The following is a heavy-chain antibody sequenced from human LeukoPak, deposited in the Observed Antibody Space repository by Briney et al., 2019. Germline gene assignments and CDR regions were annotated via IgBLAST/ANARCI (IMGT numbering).Heavy chain of an antibody. CDR2: IIPILGIA. V-gene: IGHV1-69*02. J-gene: IGHJ4*02. CDR1: GGTFSSYT. Sequence: SVKVSCKASGGTFSSYTISWVRQAPGQGLEWMGRIIPILGIANYAQKFQGRVTITADKSTSTAYMELRSLRSDDTAVYYCARMVTIFGVVPGDYWGQGTLVTVSS. D-gene: IGHD3-3*01. CDR3: ARMVTIFGVVPGDY.